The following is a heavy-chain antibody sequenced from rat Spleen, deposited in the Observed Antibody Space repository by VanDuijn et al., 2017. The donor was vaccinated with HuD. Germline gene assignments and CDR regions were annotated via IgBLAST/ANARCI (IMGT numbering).Heavy chain of an antibody. Sequence: EVQLVESGGGLVQPGRSLKLSCSASGFTFRNYGMAWVRQAPTKGLEWVATFSYDGSTTYYRDSVKGRFTISRDNAKSTLFLQMDSLRSEDTATYYCARPDYYYSNYFFAYWGQGVMVTVSS. V-gene: IGHV5-29*01. J-gene: IGHJ2*01. CDR2: FSYDGSTT. CDR3: ARPDYYYSNYFFAY. D-gene: IGHD1-2*01. CDR1: GFTFRNYG.